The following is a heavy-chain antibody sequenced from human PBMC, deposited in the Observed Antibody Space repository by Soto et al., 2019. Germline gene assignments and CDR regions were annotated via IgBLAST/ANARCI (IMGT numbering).Heavy chain of an antibody. CDR1: GFSLSTSGVG. Sequence: QITLKESGPTLVKPTQTLTLTCTFSGFSLSTSGVGVGWIRQPPGKALEWLALIYWDDDKRYSPSLKSRLTIPKYTAKNQEVLTMTNMAPVDTATYSGAHRGSYSSSWYEYNWFDPWGQGTLVTVSS. CDR2: IYWDDDK. J-gene: IGHJ5*02. D-gene: IGHD6-13*01. CDR3: AHRGSYSSSWYEYNWFDP. V-gene: IGHV2-5*02.